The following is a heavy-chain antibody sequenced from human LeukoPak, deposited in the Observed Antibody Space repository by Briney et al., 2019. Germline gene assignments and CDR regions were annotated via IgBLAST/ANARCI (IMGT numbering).Heavy chain of an antibody. V-gene: IGHV3-33*08. D-gene: IGHD3-22*01. J-gene: IGHJ4*02. CDR2: IWYDGSNK. CDR1: GFTFSSYS. Sequence: QSGGSLRLSCAASGFTFSSYSMNWVRQAPGKGLEWVAAIWYDGSNKYYADSVKGRFTISRDNSKNTLYLQMNSLRAEDTALYYCARGQEYYYDSSAYSKFDYWGQGTLVTVSS. CDR3: ARGQEYYYDSSAYSKFDY.